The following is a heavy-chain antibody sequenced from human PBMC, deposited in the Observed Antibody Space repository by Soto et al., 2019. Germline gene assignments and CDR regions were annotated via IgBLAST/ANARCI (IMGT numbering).Heavy chain of an antibody. CDR1: GFTFSSYA. Sequence: GGSLRLSCAASGFTFSSYAMSWVRQAPGKGLEWVSAISGSGGSTYYADSVKGRFTISRDNSKNTLYLQMNSLRAENTAVYYCAKNRDRGSYYSCPFDYWGRETLVTVSS. CDR3: AKNRDRGSYYSCPFDY. CDR2: ISGSGGST. V-gene: IGHV3-23*01. J-gene: IGHJ4*02. D-gene: IGHD1-26*01.